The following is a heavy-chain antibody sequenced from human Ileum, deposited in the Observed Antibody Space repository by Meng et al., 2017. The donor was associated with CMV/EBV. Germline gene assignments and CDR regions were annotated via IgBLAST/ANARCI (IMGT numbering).Heavy chain of an antibody. CDR3: ARRVREVRERSWENWLTP. D-gene: IGHD3-10*01. Sequence: PRLSRPPVTLSFICTASGASISTYCWNWIRQSAGKRLEWIGRICGTGTIQYNPSFKSRLTLSLDTSKSQFSLRLTSVTAADTAVYFCARRVREVRERSWENWLTPWGQGILVTVSS. CDR1: GASISTYC. V-gene: IGHV4-4*07. CDR2: ICGTGTI. J-gene: IGHJ5*02.